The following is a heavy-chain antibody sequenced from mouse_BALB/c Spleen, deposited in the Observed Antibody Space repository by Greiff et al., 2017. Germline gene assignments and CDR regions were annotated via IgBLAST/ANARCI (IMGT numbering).Heavy chain of an antibody. CDR1: GYTFTDYA. V-gene: IGHV1S137*01. CDR2: ISTYYGDA. J-gene: IGHJ1*01. CDR3: ARGNGYWYFDV. Sequence: VQLQQSGAELVRPGVSVKISCKGSGYTFTDYAMHWVKQSHAKSLEWIGVISTYYGDASYNQKFKGKATMTVDKSSSTAYMELARLTSEDSAIYYCARGNGYWYFDVWGAGTTVTVSS.